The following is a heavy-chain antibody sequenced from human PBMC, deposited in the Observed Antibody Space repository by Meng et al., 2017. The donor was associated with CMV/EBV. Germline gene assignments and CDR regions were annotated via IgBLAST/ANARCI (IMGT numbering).Heavy chain of an antibody. J-gene: IGHJ3*02. CDR3: ARPTCSTSCYSLNDAFDI. CDR1: GYTFTSYY. V-gene: IGHV1-46*01. D-gene: IGHD2-2*02. CDR2: INPSGGST. Sequence: GGSLRLSCKASGYTFTSYYMHWVRQAPGQGLEWMGIINPSGGSTSYAQKFQGRVTMTRDTSTSTVYMELSSLRSEDTAVYYCARPTCSTSCYSLNDAFDIWGQGTMVTV.